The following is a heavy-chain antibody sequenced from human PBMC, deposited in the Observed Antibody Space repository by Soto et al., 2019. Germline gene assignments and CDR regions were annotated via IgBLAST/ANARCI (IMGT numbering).Heavy chain of an antibody. J-gene: IGHJ4*02. CDR1: GGSFSGYY. D-gene: IGHD3-9*01. V-gene: IGHV4-34*01. CDR2: INHSGST. CDR3: ARAVLRYFDWATTFDY. Sequence: PSETLSLTCAVYGGSFSGYYWSWIRQPPGKGLEWIGEINHSGSTNYNPSLKSRVTISVDTSKNQLSLKLRSVTAADTAVYYCARAVLRYFDWATTFDYWGQG.